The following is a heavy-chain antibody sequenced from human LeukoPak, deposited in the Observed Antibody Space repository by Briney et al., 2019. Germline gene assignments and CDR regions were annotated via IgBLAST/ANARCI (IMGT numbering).Heavy chain of an antibody. CDR1: GGTLSSYV. CDR3: ASLPETYSSGLYTVGY. CDR2: IISLFGTP. J-gene: IGHJ4*02. V-gene: IGHV1-69*01. Sequence: SVEVSCKASGGTLSSYVINWVRQAPGQGLEGMGGIISLFGTPNYAQRFQGRLTITADESTNTVYMELSSLRFDDTAVYYCASLPETYSSGLYTVGYWGQGTLLTVSS. D-gene: IGHD6-19*01.